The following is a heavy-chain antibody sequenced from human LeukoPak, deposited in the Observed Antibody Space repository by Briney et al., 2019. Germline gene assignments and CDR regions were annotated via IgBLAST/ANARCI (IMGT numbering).Heavy chain of an antibody. CDR1: GFTFSNAW. Sequence: PGGSLRLSCAASGFTFSNAWMNWVRQAPGKGLEWVSYISSSSSTIYYADSVKGRFTISRDNAKNSLYLQMNSLRAEDTAVYYCARDGYYYDSSGERIYYYGMDVWGQGTTVTVSS. J-gene: IGHJ6*02. CDR3: ARDGYYYDSSGERIYYYGMDV. CDR2: ISSSSSTI. D-gene: IGHD3-22*01. V-gene: IGHV3-48*01.